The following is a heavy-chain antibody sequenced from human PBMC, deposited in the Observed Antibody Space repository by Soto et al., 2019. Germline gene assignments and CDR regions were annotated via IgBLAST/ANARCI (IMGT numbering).Heavy chain of an antibody. CDR3: ARGFFPRITMIRRKEKRYYFDY. CDR1: GGSFSGYY. J-gene: IGHJ4*02. D-gene: IGHD3-22*01. V-gene: IGHV4-34*01. CDR2: INHSGSN. Sequence: PSETLSLTCAVYGGSFSGYYSSWIRQPPGKGPEWIGEINHSGSNNYNPSLKLRVPLAVGTCKYPFSLQLSFVTPADTAVYYFARGFFPRITMIRRKEKRYYFDYWGQGTLVSVSS.